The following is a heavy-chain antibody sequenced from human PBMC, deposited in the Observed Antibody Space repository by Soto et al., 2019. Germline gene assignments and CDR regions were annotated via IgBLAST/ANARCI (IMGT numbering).Heavy chain of an antibody. V-gene: IGHV1-24*01. CDR1: GYTLTELS. CDR3: ATSITMVRGVIAPAHDAFDI. D-gene: IGHD3-10*01. Sequence: ASVKVSCKVSGYTLTELSMHWVRQAPGKGLEWMGGFDPEDGETIYAQKFQGRVTMTEDTSTDTAYMEPSSLRSEDTAVYYCATSITMVRGVIAPAHDAFDIWGQGTMVTVSS. J-gene: IGHJ3*02. CDR2: FDPEDGET.